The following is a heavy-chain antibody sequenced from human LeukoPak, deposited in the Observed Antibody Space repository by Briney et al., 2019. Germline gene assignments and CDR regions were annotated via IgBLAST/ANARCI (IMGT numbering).Heavy chain of an antibody. CDR2: IYPGDSDT. V-gene: IGHV5-51*01. Sequence: PGESLKISCKGSGYTFTTYWIGWVRQMPGKGLEWMGIIYPGDSDTRYSPSFQGQVTISADKSISTAYLQWSSLKASDTAIYYCARQPIYSSVRKYFDSWGQGTLVTVSS. CDR3: ARQPIYSSVRKYFDS. J-gene: IGHJ4*02. CDR1: GYTFTTYW. D-gene: IGHD6-19*01.